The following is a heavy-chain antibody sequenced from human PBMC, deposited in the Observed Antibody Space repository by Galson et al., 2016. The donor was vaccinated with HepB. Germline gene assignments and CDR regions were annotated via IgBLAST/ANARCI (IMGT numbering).Heavy chain of an antibody. D-gene: IGHD4-17*01. V-gene: IGHV3-23*01. CDR2: ITETGSFA. J-gene: IGHJ6*04. CDR1: GFTLSSSA. Sequence: SLRLSCAASGFTLSSSAMTWVRQAPGRGLEWVSVITETGSFAYYADSVRGRFTLSRDTSKNTVYLQMNYLRADDTALYYCGRDYPTMTDRYPYHVDVWARGPRSPSPQ. CDR3: GRDYPTMTDRYPYHVDV.